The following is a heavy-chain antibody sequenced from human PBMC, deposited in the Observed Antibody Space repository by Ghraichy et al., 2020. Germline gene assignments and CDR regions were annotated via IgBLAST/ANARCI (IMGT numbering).Heavy chain of an antibody. Sequence: ASVKVSCKASGYTFTSYDINWVRQATGQGLEWMGWMNPNSGNTGYAQKFQGRVTMTRNTSISTAYMELSSLRSEDTAVYYCATYGSGSYYNGYYYYGMDVWGQGPTVTVSS. V-gene: IGHV1-8*01. J-gene: IGHJ6*02. CDR3: ATYGSGSYYNGYYYYGMDV. CDR1: GYTFTSYD. CDR2: MNPNSGNT. D-gene: IGHD3-10*01.